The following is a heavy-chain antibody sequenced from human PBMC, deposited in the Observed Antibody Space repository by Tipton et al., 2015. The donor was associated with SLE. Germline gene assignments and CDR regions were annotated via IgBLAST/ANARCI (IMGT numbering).Heavy chain of an antibody. Sequence: TLSLTCAVYGGPFSGYYCSWIRQPPGKGLEWIGEINHSGSTNYNPSLKSRVTISVDTSKNQFTLKLSSVTAADTAVYYCAIGLGAFDIWGQGTMVTVSS. V-gene: IGHV4-34*01. CDR1: GGPFSGYY. CDR3: AIGLGAFDI. J-gene: IGHJ3*02. CDR2: INHSGST.